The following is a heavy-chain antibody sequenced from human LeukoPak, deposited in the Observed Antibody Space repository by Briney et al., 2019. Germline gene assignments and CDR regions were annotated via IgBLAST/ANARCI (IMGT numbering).Heavy chain of an antibody. CDR3: AREKRVAGSRGGFDP. V-gene: IGHV1-2*02. J-gene: IGHJ5*02. D-gene: IGHD6-19*01. CDR2: INPNSGGT. CDR1: GYTFTGYY. Sequence: GALVKVSCKASGYTFTGYYMHWVRQAPGQGLEGMGWINPNSGGTNYAQKFQGRVTMTRDTSISTAYMELSRLRSDDTAVYYCAREKRVAGSRGGFDPWGQGTLVTVSS.